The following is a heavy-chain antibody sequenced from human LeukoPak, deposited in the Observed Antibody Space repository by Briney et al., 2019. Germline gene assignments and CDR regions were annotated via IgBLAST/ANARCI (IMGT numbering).Heavy chain of an antibody. Sequence: SETLSLTCTVSGDTISTSNHNWGWIRQPPGKGLEWIASIEYSGTTYYTPALKSRLTISRDTSRRQLSLKLTSVTAADTAVYYCVRGMRLWGQGILVTVSS. CDR3: VRGMRL. CDR1: GDTISTSNHN. V-gene: IGHV4-39*07. D-gene: IGHD3-16*01. J-gene: IGHJ4*02. CDR2: IEYSGTT.